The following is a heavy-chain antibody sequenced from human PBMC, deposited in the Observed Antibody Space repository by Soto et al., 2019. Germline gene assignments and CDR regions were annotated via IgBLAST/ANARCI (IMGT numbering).Heavy chain of an antibody. D-gene: IGHD4-4*01. Sequence: QMQLQQWGAGLLKASETLSLTCRVSGGSFSGYYLAWMRQPPGKGLEWIGGINHAGSTKYHPSLKIRVVLSVDLSNAHFSLRLSSVTAADSAVYYCARQSGPAYRYGMDVWGQGITVTVSS. V-gene: IGHV4-34*01. CDR2: INHAGST. CDR3: ARQSGPAYRYGMDV. J-gene: IGHJ6*02. CDR1: GGSFSGYY.